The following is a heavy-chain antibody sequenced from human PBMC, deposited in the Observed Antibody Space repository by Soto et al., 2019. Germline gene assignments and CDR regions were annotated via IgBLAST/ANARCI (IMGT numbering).Heavy chain of an antibody. J-gene: IGHJ4*02. CDR1: GGSINNYY. V-gene: IGHV4-59*08. CDR2: VYYSGST. CDR3: TRSHYFEY. Sequence: QVQLQESGPGLVKPSETLSLTCTVSGGSINNYYWSWIRQPPGKGLEWIGHVYYSGSTHYNPSLKSRVTMSVDASRNLFSLKLSSVTAADTAVYFCTRSHYFEYWGQGALVTVSS.